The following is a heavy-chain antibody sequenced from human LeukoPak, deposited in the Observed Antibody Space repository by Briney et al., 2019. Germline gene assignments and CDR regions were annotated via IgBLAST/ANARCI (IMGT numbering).Heavy chain of an antibody. J-gene: IGHJ5*02. D-gene: IGHD4-17*01. Sequence: SETLSLTCAVSGGSITGFFWTWIRQPAGEGLQYIGRIFSSGGANYNPSLQSRVAMSVDTSQNLFSLKLTSVTAADTAVYYCVRDDYGDYTRRFDPWGQGTLVTVSS. CDR3: VRDDYGDYTRRFDP. CDR2: IFSSGGA. V-gene: IGHV4-4*07. CDR1: GGSITGFF.